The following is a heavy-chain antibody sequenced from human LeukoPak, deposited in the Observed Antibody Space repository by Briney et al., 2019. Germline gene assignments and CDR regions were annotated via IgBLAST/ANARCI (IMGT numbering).Heavy chain of an antibody. Sequence: SVKVSCKASGGTFSSYAISWVRQAPGQGLEWMGRIIPILGIANYAQKFQGRVTITADKSTSTAYMELSSLRSEDTAVYYCARDKYNPKSSSWFDYWGQGTLVTVSS. D-gene: IGHD6-13*01. CDR1: GGTFSSYA. V-gene: IGHV1-69*04. CDR2: IIPILGIA. J-gene: IGHJ4*02. CDR3: ARDKYNPKSSSWFDY.